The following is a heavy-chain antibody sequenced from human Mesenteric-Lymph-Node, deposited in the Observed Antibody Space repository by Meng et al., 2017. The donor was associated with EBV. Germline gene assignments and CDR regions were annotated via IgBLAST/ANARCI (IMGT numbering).Heavy chain of an antibody. V-gene: IGHV3-74*01. CDR1: GFTFSSYW. J-gene: IGHJ4*02. CDR2: INTYGSRT. Sequence: EVKLGGSGGGLVQPGGSLRLSCAASGFTFSSYWMHWVRQAPGKGLVWVSHINTYGSRTDYADSVKGRFTISRDNAKNTLSLQMNSLRAEDTAVYYCTSDLGGATDFWGQGTLVTVSS. D-gene: IGHD1-26*01. CDR3: TSDLGGATDF.